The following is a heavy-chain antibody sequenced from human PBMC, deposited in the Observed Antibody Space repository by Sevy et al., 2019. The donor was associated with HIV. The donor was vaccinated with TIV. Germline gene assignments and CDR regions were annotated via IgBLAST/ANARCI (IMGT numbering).Heavy chain of an antibody. V-gene: IGHV4-38-2*01. CDR1: NYSISSGYY. CDR3: ARASGGDRVDYYGMDV. J-gene: IGHJ6*02. Sequence: AESLSLTCAVSNYSISSGYYWGWIRQSPGKGLEWIGNIYHSGSTYYNPSLKSRVTISVDASKNYFSLRLTSVTAADTAVYYCARASGGDRVDYYGMDVWGQGTLVPVSS. CDR2: IYHSGST. D-gene: IGHD2-15*01.